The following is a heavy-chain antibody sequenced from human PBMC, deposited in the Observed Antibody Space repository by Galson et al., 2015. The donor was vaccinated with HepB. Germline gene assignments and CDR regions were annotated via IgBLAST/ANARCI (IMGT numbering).Heavy chain of an antibody. D-gene: IGHD1-26*01. CDR1: GYTFINYG. CDR3: ARNGSYLIDY. Sequence: SVKVSCKASGYTFINYGISWVRQAPGQGLERMGWISAYNGNTNYAQKFQGRVTMTTDTSTSTVYMELRSLRSDDTAVYYCARNGSYLIDYWGQGTLVTVSS. V-gene: IGHV1-18*01. CDR2: ISAYNGNT. J-gene: IGHJ4*02.